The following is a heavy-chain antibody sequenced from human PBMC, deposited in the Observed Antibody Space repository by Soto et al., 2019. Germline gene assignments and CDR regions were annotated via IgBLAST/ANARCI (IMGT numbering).Heavy chain of an antibody. CDR3: ARVDDYGDYVGN. Sequence: QVQLQQWGAGLLKPSETLSLTCAVYGGSFSGYYWSWIRQPPGKGLEWIGEINHSGSTNYNPSLKSRVTISVDKSKNQFSLKLSSVTAADTAVYYCARVDDYGDYVGNWGQGTLVTVSS. D-gene: IGHD4-17*01. J-gene: IGHJ4*02. CDR1: GGSFSGYY. V-gene: IGHV4-34*01. CDR2: INHSGST.